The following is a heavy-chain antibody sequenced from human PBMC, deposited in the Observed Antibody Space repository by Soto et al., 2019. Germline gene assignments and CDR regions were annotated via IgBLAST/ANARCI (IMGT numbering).Heavy chain of an antibody. V-gene: IGHV1-18*01. J-gene: IGHJ4*02. CDR2: ISAHNGNT. CDR1: GYAFTTYG. Sequence: QVHLVQSGAEVKKPGASVKVSCKGSGYAFTTYGITWVRQAPGQGLEWMGWISAHNGNTNYAQKLQGRVTVTRDTSSSTANRELRSLRSDDTAVYYCARGRYGDYWGQGALVTVSS. D-gene: IGHD1-1*01. CDR3: ARGRYGDY.